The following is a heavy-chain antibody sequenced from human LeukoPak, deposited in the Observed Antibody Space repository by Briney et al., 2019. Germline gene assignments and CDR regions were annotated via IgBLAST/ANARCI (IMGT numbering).Heavy chain of an antibody. J-gene: IGHJ5*02. V-gene: IGHV3-7*01. CDR3: ARSVMAPAP. CDR2: INQDGSDD. D-gene: IGHD5-24*01. Sequence: GGSLRLSCAVSGFTSSSYWMGWVRQAPGKGLEWVAKINQDGSDDYYVDSVKGQFTISRDNTKNSVYLQMNSLRAEDTAVYYCARSVMAPAPWGQGTLVTVS. CDR1: GFTSSSYW.